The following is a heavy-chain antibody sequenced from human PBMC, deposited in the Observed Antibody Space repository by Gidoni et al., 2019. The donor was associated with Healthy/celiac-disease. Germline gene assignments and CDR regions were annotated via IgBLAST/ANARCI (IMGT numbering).Heavy chain of an antibody. CDR1: GFTFSSYS. D-gene: IGHD3-10*01. CDR3: ARVRGVRRDYYYGMDV. V-gene: IGHV3-21*01. Sequence: EVQLVESGGGLVKPGGSLRPSCAASGFTFSSYSMNWVRQAPGKGLEWVSSISSSSSYIYYADSVKGRFTISRDNAKNSLYLQMNSLRAEDTAVYYCARVRGVRRDYYYGMDVWGQGTTVTVSS. CDR2: ISSSSSYI. J-gene: IGHJ6*02.